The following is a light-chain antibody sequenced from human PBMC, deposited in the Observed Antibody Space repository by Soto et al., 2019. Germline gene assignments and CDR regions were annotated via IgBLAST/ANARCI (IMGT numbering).Light chain of an antibody. CDR1: QSVSSSY. CDR3: QHYGRSPTWK. V-gene: IGKV3-20*01. CDR2: AAS. J-gene: IGKJ1*01. Sequence: EIVLTQSPGTLSLSPVEIANLYCSSIQSVSSSYLAWYQQKPGQAPRLLIYAASSRATGIPDRFSGSGSGTDFTLTIRRLEPEDFAVYYCQHYGRSPTWKCGQGTKVDIK.